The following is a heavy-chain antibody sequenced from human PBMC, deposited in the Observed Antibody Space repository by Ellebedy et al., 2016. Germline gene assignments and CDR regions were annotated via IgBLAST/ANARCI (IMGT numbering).Heavy chain of an antibody. D-gene: IGHD2-2*01. V-gene: IGHV4-39*01. J-gene: IGHJ5*02. CDR3: ARQKEAAMNWFDP. Sequence: SETLSLXXTVSDASFSSYPFYRGSIRQPPGKGLDWIGRISYTGNTYYNPSLESRVTISVDTSNSHFSLRLNSVTAADTAVYYCARQKEAAMNWFDPWGQGTLVTVSS. CDR2: ISYTGNT. CDR1: DASFSSYPFY.